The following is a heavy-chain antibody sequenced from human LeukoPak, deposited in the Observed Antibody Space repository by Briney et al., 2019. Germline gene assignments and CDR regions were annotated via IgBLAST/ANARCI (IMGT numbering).Heavy chain of an antibody. CDR3: AITSGYSSPYYFDY. V-gene: IGHV4-34*01. CDR1: GGSFSGYY. J-gene: IGHJ4*02. Sequence: SETLSLTCAVYGGSFSGYYWSWIRQPPGKGLEWIGEINHSGSTNYNPSLKSRVTISVDTSKNQFSLKLSSVTAADTAVYYCAITSGYSSPYYFDYWGQGTLVTVSS. CDR2: INHSGST. D-gene: IGHD6-13*01.